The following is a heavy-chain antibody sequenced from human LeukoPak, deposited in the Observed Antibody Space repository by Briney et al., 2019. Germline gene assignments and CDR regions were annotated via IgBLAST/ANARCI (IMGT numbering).Heavy chain of an antibody. CDR2: IYYSGST. CDR3: ARPHIYYYYMDV. J-gene: IGHJ6*03. CDR1: GYSISSGYY. V-gene: IGHV4-61*01. Sequence: PSETLSLTCTVSGYSISSGYYWTWIRQPPGKGLEWIGYIYYSGSTNYNPSLKSRVTISLDTSKNQFSLKLSSVTAADTAVYYCARPHIYYYYMDVWGKGTTVTVSS.